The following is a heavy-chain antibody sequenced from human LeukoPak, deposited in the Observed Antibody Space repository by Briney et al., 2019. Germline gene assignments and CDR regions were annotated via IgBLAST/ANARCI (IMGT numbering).Heavy chain of an antibody. CDR2: INHSGST. CDR3: ARGLGDDFWSGYYNGYYYMDV. CDR1: GGSFSGYY. V-gene: IGHV4-34*01. J-gene: IGHJ6*03. D-gene: IGHD3-3*01. Sequence: KPSETLSLTCAVYGGSFSGYYWSWIRQPPGKGLEWIGEINHSGSTNYNPSLKSRVTISVDTSKNQFSLKLSSVTAADTAVYYCARGLGDDFWSGYYNGYYYMDVWGKGTTVTVSS.